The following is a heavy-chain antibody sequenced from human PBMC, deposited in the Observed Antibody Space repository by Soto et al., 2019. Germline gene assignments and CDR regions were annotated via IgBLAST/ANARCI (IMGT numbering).Heavy chain of an antibody. CDR1: GGSISSSSYY. V-gene: IGHV4-39*02. CDR2: IYYSGRT. CDR3: AREGSSSWYRYYYGMDV. J-gene: IGHJ6*02. Sequence: PSETLSLTCTVSGGSISSSSYYWGWIRQPPGKGLEWIGSIYYSGRTYYNPSLKSRVTISVDTSKNQFSLKLSSVTAADTAVYYCAREGSSSWYRYYYGMDVWGQGTTVTVSS. D-gene: IGHD6-13*01.